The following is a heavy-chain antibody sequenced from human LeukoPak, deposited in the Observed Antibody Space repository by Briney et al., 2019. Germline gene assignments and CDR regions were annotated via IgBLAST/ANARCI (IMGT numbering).Heavy chain of an antibody. Sequence: PGGSLRLSCAASGFTFSSYAMSWVRLAPGKGLEWVSAISGSGGSTYYADSVKGRFTISRDNSKNTLYLQMNSLRAEDTAVYYCAKDVHMGRYSGYVWGQGTLVTVPS. V-gene: IGHV3-23*01. CDR3: AKDVHMGRYSGYV. CDR1: GFTFSSYA. CDR2: ISGSGGST. D-gene: IGHD5-12*01. J-gene: IGHJ4*02.